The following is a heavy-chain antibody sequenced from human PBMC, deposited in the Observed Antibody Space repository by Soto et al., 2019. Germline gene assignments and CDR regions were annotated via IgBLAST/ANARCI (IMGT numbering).Heavy chain of an antibody. CDR1: GGSMNNGGYY. J-gene: IGHJ6*02. V-gene: IGHV4-31*03. D-gene: IGHD6-6*01. CDR2: IYSNGDT. CDR3: ARRGGSSSRYYYYALDL. Sequence: SETLSLTCSVSGGSMNNGGYYWSWIRQLPGKGLEWIGYIYSNGDTYYNPSLKSRLTISVDTSKNQFSLNLTSVTAADTAVYYCARRGGSSSRYYYYALDLWGQGNTVTVSS.